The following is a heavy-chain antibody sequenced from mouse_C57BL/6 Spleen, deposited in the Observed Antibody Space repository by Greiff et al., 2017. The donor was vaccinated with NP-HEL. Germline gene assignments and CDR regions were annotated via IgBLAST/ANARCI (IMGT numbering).Heavy chain of an antibody. Sequence: EVQLQQSGPVLVKPGASVKMSCKASGYTFTDYYMNWVKQSHGKSLEWIGVINPYNGGTSYNQKFKGKATLTVDKSSSTAYMELNSLTSEDSAVYYCAKGDYGSSYGGFAYWGQGTLVTVSA. CDR3: AKGDYGSSYGGFAY. CDR1: GYTFTDYY. V-gene: IGHV1-19*01. J-gene: IGHJ3*01. D-gene: IGHD1-1*01. CDR2: INPYNGGT.